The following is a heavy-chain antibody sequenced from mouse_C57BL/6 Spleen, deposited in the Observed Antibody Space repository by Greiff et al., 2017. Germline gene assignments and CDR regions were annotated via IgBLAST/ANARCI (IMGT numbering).Heavy chain of an antibody. J-gene: IGHJ4*01. CDR2: IWSGGST. CDR1: GFSLTSYG. V-gene: IGHV2-2*01. D-gene: IGHD1-1*01. CDR3: ARRPNYGAMDY. Sequence: QVQLQQSGPGLVKPSQSLSITCTVSGFSLTSYGVHWVRQSPGKGLEWLGVIWSGGSTDDNAAFISRMSISTDNSKSQAFFKMNSLQADDTAIYYSARRPNYGAMDYWGQGTSVTVSS.